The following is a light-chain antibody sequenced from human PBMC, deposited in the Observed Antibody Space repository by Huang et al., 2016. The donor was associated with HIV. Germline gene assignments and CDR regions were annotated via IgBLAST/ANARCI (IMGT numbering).Light chain of an antibody. V-gene: IGKV3-15*01. CDR1: QSVSSN. CDR2: GSA. J-gene: IGKJ5*01. CDR3: QQYNNWIT. Sequence: DIVMTQSPATLSVSPGERATLSCRASQSVSSNLAWYQQKPGQAPRLLIYGSATRATGIRARFSGSGAGTEFTLTISSLQSEDFAVYYCQQYNNWITFGQGTRLEIK.